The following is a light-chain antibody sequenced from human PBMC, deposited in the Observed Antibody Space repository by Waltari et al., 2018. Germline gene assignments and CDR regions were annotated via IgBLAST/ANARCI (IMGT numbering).Light chain of an antibody. V-gene: IGLV1-47*02. CDR1: RSNIGCNY. J-gene: IGLJ2*01. Sequence: QSVLTQPPSASGTPGPRVTLSCSGSRSNIGCNYVYWYQQLPGTAPKLLIYTTNQRPSGVPDRFSDSKSGTSASLVISGLRSEDEADYYCAAWDDSLSAMVFGGGTKLTVL. CDR3: AAWDDSLSAMV. CDR2: TTN.